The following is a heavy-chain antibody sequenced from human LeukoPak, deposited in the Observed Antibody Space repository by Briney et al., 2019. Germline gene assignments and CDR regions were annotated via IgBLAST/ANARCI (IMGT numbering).Heavy chain of an antibody. CDR2: IYYSGST. D-gene: IGHD3-3*01. Sequence: SETLSLTCTVSGGSISSSSYYWGWIRQPPGKGLEWIGSIYYSGSTYYNPSLKSRVTISVDTSKNQFSLKLSSVTAADTAVYYCARDRVGYDFWSGYPNQQDYYYYYMDGWGKGTTVTVSS. CDR3: ARDRVGYDFWSGYPNQQDYYYYYMDG. J-gene: IGHJ6*03. V-gene: IGHV4-39*07. CDR1: GGSISSSSYY.